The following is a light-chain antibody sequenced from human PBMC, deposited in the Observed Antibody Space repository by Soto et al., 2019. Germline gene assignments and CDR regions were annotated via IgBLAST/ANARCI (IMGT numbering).Light chain of an antibody. Sequence: EIVFTQSPATPSFSPGERATLSRRASPSVTNFLAWYQQKPGQAPRLLIYGAFNRATGIPARFSGSGSGTDFTLTISSLEPEDSAVYYCQQRNVWPPVTFGQGTRLEIK. CDR3: QQRNVWPPVT. CDR2: GAF. J-gene: IGKJ5*01. V-gene: IGKV3-11*01. CDR1: PSVTNF.